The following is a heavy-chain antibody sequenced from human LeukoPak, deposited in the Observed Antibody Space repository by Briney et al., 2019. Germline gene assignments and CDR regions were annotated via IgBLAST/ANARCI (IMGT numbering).Heavy chain of an antibody. Sequence: GGSLTLSCAGSGFTFSSYAMSWVRQAPGQGLESVSVISDSGDYTSYADSVRGRFTISRDNSRNTLYLQMISLRPEDTAVYYCAKDTSIGKYCTNGVCSPFDYWGQGTLVTVSS. CDR1: GFTFSSYA. D-gene: IGHD2-8*01. J-gene: IGHJ4*02. CDR3: AKDTSIGKYCTNGVCSPFDY. CDR2: ISDSGDYT. V-gene: IGHV3-23*01.